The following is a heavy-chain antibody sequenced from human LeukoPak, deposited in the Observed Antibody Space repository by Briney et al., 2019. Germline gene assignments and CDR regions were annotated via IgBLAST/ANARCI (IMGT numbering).Heavy chain of an antibody. V-gene: IGHV1-46*01. Sequence: ASVKVSCKASGYTFTSYYMHWVRQAPGQGPEWMGIINPTGGSTSYAQKFQGRVTMTRDTSTSTVYMDLSRLRSEDTAVYYCARFLVVAGFLDYWGQGTLVTVSS. CDR3: ARFLVVAGFLDY. J-gene: IGHJ4*02. D-gene: IGHD6-19*01. CDR2: INPTGGST. CDR1: GYTFTSYY.